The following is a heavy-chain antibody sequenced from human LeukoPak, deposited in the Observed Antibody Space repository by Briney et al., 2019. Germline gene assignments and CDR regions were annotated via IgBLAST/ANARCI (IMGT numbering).Heavy chain of an antibody. J-gene: IGHJ4*02. V-gene: IGHV4-30-2*01. Sequence: SETLSLTCAVSGGSISSGSYSWSWIRQPPGKGLEWIGYIYPRGSTYYNPSLKSRVILSLDKSANQFSLNLSSVTVADTAVYYCARFSPRAMGNYLDFWGQGTLVTVSS. CDR3: ARFSPRAMGNYLDF. CDR2: IYPRGST. D-gene: IGHD7-27*01. CDR1: GGSISSGSYS.